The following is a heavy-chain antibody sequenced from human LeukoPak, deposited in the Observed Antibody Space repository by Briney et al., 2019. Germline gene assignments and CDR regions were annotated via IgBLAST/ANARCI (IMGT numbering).Heavy chain of an antibody. CDR2: INHSGST. V-gene: IGHV4-34*01. CDR1: GGSFSGYY. CDR3: ASGRVATAPGGAWLDP. Sequence: PSETLSLTRAVYGGSFSGYYWSWIRQPPGKGLEWIGEINHSGSTNYNPSLKSRVTISVDTSKNQFSLKLSSVTAADTAVYYCASGRVATAPGGAWLDPWRQGSLVTVSS. J-gene: IGHJ5*02. D-gene: IGHD5-18*01.